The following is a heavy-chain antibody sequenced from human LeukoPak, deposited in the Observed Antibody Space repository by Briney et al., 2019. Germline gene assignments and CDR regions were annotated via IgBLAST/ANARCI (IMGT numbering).Heavy chain of an antibody. CDR3: ARHWDYSGYSGY. J-gene: IGHJ4*02. CDR1: GGSISSGDYY. Sequence: PSETLSLTCTVSGGSISSGDYYWSWIRQPPGKGLEWIGYIYYSGSTYYNPSLKSRVTISVDTSKNQFSLKLSSVTAADTAVYYCARHWDYSGYSGYWGQGTLVTVSS. V-gene: IGHV4-30-4*01. CDR2: IYYSGST. D-gene: IGHD5-12*01.